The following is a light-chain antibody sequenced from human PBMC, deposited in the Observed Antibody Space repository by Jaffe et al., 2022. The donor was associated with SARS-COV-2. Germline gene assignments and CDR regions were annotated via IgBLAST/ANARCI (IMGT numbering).Light chain of an antibody. J-gene: IGLJ1*01. V-gene: IGLV2-23*01. CDR1: SSNFGSDNV. CDR2: EDT. CDR3: CSNVGTTTFF. Sequence: QSVLTQPASVSGSFGQSVTISCTGTSSNFGSDNVVSWYQQHPGKAPKLVFYEDTKRPSGVSNRFLGSKSGHTASLTISGLQAEDEADYYCCSNVGTTTFFFGTGTKVTVL.